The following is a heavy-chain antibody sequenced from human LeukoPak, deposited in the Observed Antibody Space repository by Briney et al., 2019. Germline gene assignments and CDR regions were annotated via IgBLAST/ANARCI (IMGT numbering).Heavy chain of an antibody. V-gene: IGHV3-9*01. Sequence: GGSLRLSCAAPGFTVSSNYMGWVRQAPGKGLEWVSGISWNSGSIGYADSVKGRFTISRDNAKNSLYLQMNSLRAEDTALYYCAKDIIPIDSSGYSYFDYWGQGTLVTVSS. CDR1: GFTVSSNY. CDR3: AKDIIPIDSSGYSYFDY. D-gene: IGHD3-22*01. CDR2: ISWNSGSI. J-gene: IGHJ4*02.